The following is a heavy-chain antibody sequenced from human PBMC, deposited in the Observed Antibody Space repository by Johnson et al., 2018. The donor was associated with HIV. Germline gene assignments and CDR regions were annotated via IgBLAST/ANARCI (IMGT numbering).Heavy chain of an antibody. CDR3: AKDQHGPLVPTVMRDDAFDI. CDR1: GFTFSSYA. Sequence: VQLVESGGGLVQPGGSLRLSCAASGFTFSSYAMSWVRQAPGKGLEWVSGISGSGGSTYNADSVTGRFTISRDNSKNAVYLQMNSLGAGDTAVYYCAKDQHGPLVPTVMRDDAFDIWGQGTMVTVSS. D-gene: IGHD5-12*01. CDR2: ISGSGGST. V-gene: IGHV3-23*04. J-gene: IGHJ3*02.